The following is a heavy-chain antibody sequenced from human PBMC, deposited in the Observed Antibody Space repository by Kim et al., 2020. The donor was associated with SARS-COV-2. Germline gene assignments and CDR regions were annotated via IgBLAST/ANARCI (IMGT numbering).Heavy chain of an antibody. J-gene: IGHJ4*02. CDR3: AKVFIVVVPATPDHFDY. Sequence: VKGRCTISRDNSKSTLYLQMNSLGAEDTAVYYCAKVFIVVVPATPDHFDYWGQGTLVTVSS. V-gene: IGHV3-23*01. D-gene: IGHD2-2*01.